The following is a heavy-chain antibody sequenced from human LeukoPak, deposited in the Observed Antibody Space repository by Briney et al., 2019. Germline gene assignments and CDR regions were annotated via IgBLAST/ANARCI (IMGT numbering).Heavy chain of an antibody. CDR1: GYSFIAYW. CDR2: IYPGDSDT. CDR3: ARQGYYIGSGYD. V-gene: IGHV5-51*01. D-gene: IGHD3-22*01. Sequence: GESLKISCKGSGYSFIAYWIGWVRQMPGKGLEWMGIIYPGDSDTRYSPSFQGQVTISADKSISTAYLQWGSLKASDTAIYYCARQGYYIGSGYDWGQGTLVTVSS. J-gene: IGHJ4*02.